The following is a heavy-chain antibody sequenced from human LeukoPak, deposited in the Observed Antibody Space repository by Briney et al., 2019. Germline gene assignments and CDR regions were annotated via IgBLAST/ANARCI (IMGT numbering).Heavy chain of an antibody. J-gene: IGHJ4*02. CDR2: IRSKAYGGTT. CDR1: GFTFGDYA. CDR3: TGADYGDYGGY. Sequence: GGSLRLSCTASGFTFGDYAMSWFRQAPGKGLEWVGFIRSKAYGGTTEYTASVKGRFTISRDDSKSIAYLQMNSLKTEDTAVYYCTGADYGDYGGYWGQGTLVTVSS. V-gene: IGHV3-49*01. D-gene: IGHD4-17*01.